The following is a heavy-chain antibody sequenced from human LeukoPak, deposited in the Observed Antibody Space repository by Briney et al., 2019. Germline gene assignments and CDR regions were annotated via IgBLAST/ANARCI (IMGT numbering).Heavy chain of an antibody. Sequence: GASVTVSCKASGYTFTSYDINWVRQATGQGLEWMGWMNPNSGNTGYAQKFQGRVTMTRNTSISTAYMELSSLRSEDTAVYYCARSPGGYYDYVWGSYRPLDIWGQGTMVTVSS. V-gene: IGHV1-8*01. D-gene: IGHD3-16*02. CDR2: MNPNSGNT. CDR3: ARSPGGYYDYVWGSYRPLDI. CDR1: GYTFTSYD. J-gene: IGHJ3*02.